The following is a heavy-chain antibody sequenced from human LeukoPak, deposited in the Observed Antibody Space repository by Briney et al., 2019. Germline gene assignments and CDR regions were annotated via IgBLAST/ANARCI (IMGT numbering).Heavy chain of an antibody. J-gene: IGHJ6*03. Sequence: GGSLRLSCAASGFTFSTFGMSWVRQAPGKGLEWVAALLYDGNTKHYADSVKGRFTISRDISKNTFYLQMNSLTAEDTAVYYCARDHRPEIQYYYMDVWGKGTTVAVSS. V-gene: IGHV3-33*08. CDR2: LLYDGNTK. CDR1: GFTFSTFG. D-gene: IGHD1-14*01. CDR3: ARDHRPEIQYYYMDV.